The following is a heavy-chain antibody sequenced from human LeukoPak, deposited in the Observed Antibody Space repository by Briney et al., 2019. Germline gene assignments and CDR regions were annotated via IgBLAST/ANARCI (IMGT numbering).Heavy chain of an antibody. CDR3: ARAPYYYDSSGYYYYFDY. J-gene: IGHJ4*02. CDR2: MNPNSGNT. V-gene: IGHV1-8*01. CDR1: GYTFTSYD. Sequence: GASVKVSCKDSGYTFTSYDINWVRQATGQGLEWMGWMNPNSGNTGYAQKFQGRVTMTRNTSISTAYMELSSLRSEDTAVYYCARAPYYYDSSGYYYYFDYWGQGTLVTVSS. D-gene: IGHD3-22*01.